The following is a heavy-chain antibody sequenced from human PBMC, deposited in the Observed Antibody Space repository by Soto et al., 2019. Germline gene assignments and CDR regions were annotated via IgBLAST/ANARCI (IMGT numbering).Heavy chain of an antibody. Sequence: GPSVTVSCKASGYTFSSYGISWVRQAPGQGLEWMGYINAYNGNTNYAQNLQGRVTMTADTSTSTAYMELRSLRSDDTAVYYCARGDRSPNYWGQGTLVTVSS. CDR2: INAYNGNT. CDR1: GYTFSSYG. CDR3: ARGDRSPNY. D-gene: IGHD1-26*01. V-gene: IGHV1-18*01. J-gene: IGHJ4*02.